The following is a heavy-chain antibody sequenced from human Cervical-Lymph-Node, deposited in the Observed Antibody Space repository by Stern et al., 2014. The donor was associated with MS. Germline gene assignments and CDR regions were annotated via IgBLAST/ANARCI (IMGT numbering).Heavy chain of an antibody. Sequence: EVQLVESGGGVIQPGGSLRLSCTASGFTVSRDYMTWVRQAPGQGLEWAPLRTNVGSTFYTDSVKGRFTISRDDSKNTVYLHMTSLRAEDTAMYYCARDTSSPERSDWWGQGTLVTVSS. CDR1: GFTVSRDY. CDR2: RTNVGST. J-gene: IGHJ4*02. D-gene: IGHD1-1*01. V-gene: IGHV3-53*01. CDR3: ARDTSSPERSDW.